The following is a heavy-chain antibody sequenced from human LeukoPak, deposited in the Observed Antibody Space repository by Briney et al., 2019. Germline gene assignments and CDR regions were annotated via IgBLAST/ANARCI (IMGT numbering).Heavy chain of an antibody. Sequence: ASMKGSCKTSGYTFTGYYIHWVRQAPGQGLEWMGWIDPNSGGTNYAQKFQGRVTMTRDTSISTAYMELSRLTSADTAVYRCATPSSSSWYGFDPWGQGTLVTVSS. CDR1: GYTFTGYY. V-gene: IGHV1-2*02. CDR3: ATPSSSSWYGFDP. CDR2: IDPNSGGT. J-gene: IGHJ5*02. D-gene: IGHD6-13*01.